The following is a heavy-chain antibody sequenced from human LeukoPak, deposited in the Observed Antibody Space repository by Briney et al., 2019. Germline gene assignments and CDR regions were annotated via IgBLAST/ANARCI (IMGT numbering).Heavy chain of an antibody. CDR1: GGTFSNYA. J-gene: IGHJ4*02. CDR3: ARVRDYYDSSGYYDY. D-gene: IGHD3-22*01. Sequence: SVKVSCKASGGTFSNYAISWVRQAPGQGLEWMGGIIPIFGTANYAQKFQGRVTITADESTSTAYMELSSLRSEDTAVYYCARVRDYYDSSGYYDYWGQGTLVTVSS. V-gene: IGHV1-69*01. CDR2: IIPIFGTA.